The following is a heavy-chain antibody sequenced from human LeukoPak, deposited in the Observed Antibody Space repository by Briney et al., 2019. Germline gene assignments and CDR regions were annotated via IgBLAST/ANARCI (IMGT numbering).Heavy chain of an antibody. V-gene: IGHV1-69*01. Sequence: APVKVSCKASGGTFSSYAISWVRQAPGQGLEWMGGIIPIFGTANYAQKFQGRVTITADESTSTAYMELSSLRSEDTAVYYCARRIVLMVYATNYYYYGMDVWGQGTTVTVSS. D-gene: IGHD2-8*01. CDR1: GGTFSSYA. CDR2: IIPIFGTA. CDR3: ARRIVLMVYATNYYYYGMDV. J-gene: IGHJ6*02.